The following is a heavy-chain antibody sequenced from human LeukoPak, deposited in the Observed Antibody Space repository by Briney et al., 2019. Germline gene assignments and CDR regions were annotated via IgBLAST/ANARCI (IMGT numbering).Heavy chain of an antibody. V-gene: IGHV3-72*01. CDR3: VRNAYGPGTYLVLDH. J-gene: IGHJ4*02. CDR1: GFIFSDHY. D-gene: IGHD3-10*01. CDR2: SKNKANSYTT. Sequence: PGGSLRLSCAASGFIFSDHYMDWVRQAPGKGLEWVGRSKNKANSYTTEYAASVKGRFTISRDDSKNSLYLQMNSLKTEDTAMYYCVRNAYGPGTYLVLDHWGQGTPVTVSS.